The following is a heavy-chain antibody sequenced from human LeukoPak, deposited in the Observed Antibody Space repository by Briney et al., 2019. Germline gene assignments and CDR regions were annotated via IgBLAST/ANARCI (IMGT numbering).Heavy chain of an antibody. Sequence: ASVKVSCKASGYTFTDYYIHWVRRAPGQGLEWVGRINPNSGATHYPQKFQGRVTMTRDTSINTAYLELNSLRSDDTAIYYCARDEQGGTTGGLGYWGQGTLVTVSS. CDR1: GYTFTDYY. D-gene: IGHD4-17*01. CDR2: INPNSGAT. CDR3: ARDEQGGTTGGLGY. J-gene: IGHJ4*02. V-gene: IGHV1-2*06.